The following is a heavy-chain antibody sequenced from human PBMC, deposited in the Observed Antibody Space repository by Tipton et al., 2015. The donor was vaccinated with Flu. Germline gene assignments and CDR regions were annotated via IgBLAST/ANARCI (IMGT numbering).Heavy chain of an antibody. J-gene: IGHJ4*02. D-gene: IGHD5-24*01. Sequence: TLSLTCTVSGGSIGVTTYYWGWIRQPPGKGLEYIGSVYYTGGTYFNPSLKSRVTVSIDTSKKQFSLRLTSVTAADTAVYYCVRTKDGYTLSNFVYWGQGTLVTVSS. CDR2: VYYTGGT. CDR3: VRTKDGYTLSNFVY. CDR1: GGSIGVTTYY. V-gene: IGHV4-39*07.